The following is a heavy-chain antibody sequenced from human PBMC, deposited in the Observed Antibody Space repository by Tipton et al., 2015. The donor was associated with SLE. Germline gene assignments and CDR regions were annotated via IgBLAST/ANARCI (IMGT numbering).Heavy chain of an antibody. D-gene: IGHD2-8*01. Sequence: TLSLTCTVSGGSVSSDTYYWAWIRQPPGKGLEWIGSFYYRGSAYYNPSLTRRLTISMDTSKNQFFLKLNSVTAADTAVYYCAMCPYAVCLHWGQGALVTVSS. CDR1: GGSVSSDTYY. J-gene: IGHJ1*01. CDR3: AMCPYAVCLH. CDR2: FYYRGSA. V-gene: IGHV4-39*07.